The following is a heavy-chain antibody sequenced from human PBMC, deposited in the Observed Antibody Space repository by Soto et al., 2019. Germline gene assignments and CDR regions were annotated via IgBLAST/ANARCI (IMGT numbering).Heavy chain of an antibody. CDR1: GGSITNYY. CDR3: ASHGFGSLHGLVDV. D-gene: IGHD3-10*01. Sequence: QVQLQESGPGLVKPSETLSLTCTVSGGSITNYYCSWFRQPPGKGLEWIGYIQYNGYSAYNLSLKRRVTMSMDTSKTQFSLMLESVTATDTAVYYSASHGFGSLHGLVDVWGQGTTVIVSS. CDR2: IQYNGYS. V-gene: IGHV4-59*08. J-gene: IGHJ6*02.